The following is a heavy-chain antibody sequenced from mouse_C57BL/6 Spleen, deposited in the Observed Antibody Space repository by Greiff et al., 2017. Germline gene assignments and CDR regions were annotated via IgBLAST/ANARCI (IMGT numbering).Heavy chain of an antibody. V-gene: IGHV5-4*03. CDR1: GFTFSSYA. CDR2: ISDGGSYT. Sequence: EVMLVESGGGLVKPGGSLKLSCAASGFTFSSYAMSWVRQTPEKRLEWVATISDGGSYTYYPDNVKGRFTISRDNAKNNLYLQMSHLKSEDTAMYYCARVDYGNYFDYWGQGTTLTVPS. J-gene: IGHJ2*01. D-gene: IGHD1-1*01. CDR3: ARVDYGNYFDY.